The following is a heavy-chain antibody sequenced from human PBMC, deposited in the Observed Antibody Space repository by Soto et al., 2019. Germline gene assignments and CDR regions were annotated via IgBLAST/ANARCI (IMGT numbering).Heavy chain of an antibody. J-gene: IGHJ5*02. V-gene: IGHV1-18*01. CDR3: ALLNGGGSGSNWFDP. D-gene: IGHD3-10*01. CDR2: ISAYNGNT. Sequence: GASVKVSCKASGYTFTSYGISWVRQAPGQGLEWMGWISAYNGNTNYAQKLQGRVTMTTDTSTSTAYMELRSLRSDDTAVYYCALLNGGGSGSNWFDPWGQGTLVTVSS. CDR1: GYTFTSYG.